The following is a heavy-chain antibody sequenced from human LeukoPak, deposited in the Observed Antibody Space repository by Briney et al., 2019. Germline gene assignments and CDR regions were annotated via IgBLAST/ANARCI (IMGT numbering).Heavy chain of an antibody. CDR3: ASCGGSFLRNTIWFDP. D-gene: IGHD2-15*01. V-gene: IGHV1-69*05. J-gene: IGHJ5*02. CDR2: IIPIFGTA. Sequence: SVKVSCKASGGTFSSYAISWVRQAPGQGLEWMGGIIPIFGTANYAQKFQGRVTITTDESTSTAYMELSSLRSEDTAVYYCASCGGSFLRNTIWFDPWGQGTLVTVSS. CDR1: GGTFSSYA.